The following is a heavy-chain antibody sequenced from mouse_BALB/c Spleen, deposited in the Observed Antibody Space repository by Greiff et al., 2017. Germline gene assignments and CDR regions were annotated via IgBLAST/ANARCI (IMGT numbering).Heavy chain of an antibody. CDR3: ASQLTDYFDY. V-gene: IGHV5-6*02. CDR2: ISSGGSYT. J-gene: IGHJ2*01. Sequence: NMVESGGDLVKPGGSLKLSCAASGFTFSSYGMSWVRQTPDKRLEWVATISSGGSYTYYPDSVKGRFTIFRDNAKNTLYLQMSSLKSEDTAMYYCASQLTDYFDYWGQGTTLTVSS. D-gene: IGHD4-1*01. CDR1: GFTFSSYG.